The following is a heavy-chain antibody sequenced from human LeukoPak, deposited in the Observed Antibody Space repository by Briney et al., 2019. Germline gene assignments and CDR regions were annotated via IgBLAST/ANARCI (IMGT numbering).Heavy chain of an antibody. CDR1: GGSFSGYY. CDR3: ARRGWSTIDY. Sequence: SETLSLTCAVYGGSFSGYYWSWIRQPPGKGLEWIGEINHSGSTNYNPSLKSRVTLSVDTSKNQFSLKLSSVTAADTAVYYCARRGWSTIDYWGQGTLVTVSS. J-gene: IGHJ4*02. D-gene: IGHD6-19*01. CDR2: INHSGST. V-gene: IGHV4-34*01.